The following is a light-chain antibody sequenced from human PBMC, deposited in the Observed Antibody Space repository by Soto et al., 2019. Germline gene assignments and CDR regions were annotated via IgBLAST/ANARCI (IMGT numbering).Light chain of an antibody. V-gene: IGKV3-11*01. J-gene: IGKJ4*01. CDR1: QSVSSY. Sequence: EIVLTQSPATLSLSPGERATLSCRASQSVSSYLAWYQQKPGQAPRLLIDDASSRATGIPARFSGSGSGTDFTLTITSLEPEDFAVYYCQQRSNWPSTCGGGTKVEI. CDR3: QQRSNWPST. CDR2: DAS.